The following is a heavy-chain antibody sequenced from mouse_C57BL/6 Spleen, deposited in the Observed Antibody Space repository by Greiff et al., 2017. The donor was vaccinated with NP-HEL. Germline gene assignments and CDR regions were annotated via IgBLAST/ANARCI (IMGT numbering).Heavy chain of an antibody. CDR2: IYPGNSDT. CDR3: TRAYGSSYNWYFDV. D-gene: IGHD1-1*01. CDR1: GYTFTSYW. J-gene: IGHJ1*03. V-gene: IGHV1-5*01. Sequence: EVQLQQSGTVLARPGASVKMSCKTSGYTFTSYWMHWVKQRPGQGLEWIGAIYPGNSDTSYNQKFKGKAKLTAVTSASTAYMELSSLTNEDSAVYYCTRAYGSSYNWYFDVWGTGTTVTVSS.